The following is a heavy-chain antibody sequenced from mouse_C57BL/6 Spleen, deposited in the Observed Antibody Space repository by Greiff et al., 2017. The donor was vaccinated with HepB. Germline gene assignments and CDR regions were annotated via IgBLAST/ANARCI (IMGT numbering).Heavy chain of an antibody. Sequence: LQESGPELVKPGASVKISCKASGYSFTSYYIHWVKQRPGQGLEWIGWIYPGSGNTKYNEKFKGKATLTADTSSSTAYMQLSSLTSEDSAVYYCARGLVYAMDYWGQGTSVTVSS. CDR2: IYPGSGNT. J-gene: IGHJ4*01. V-gene: IGHV1-66*01. CDR1: GYSFTSYY. CDR3: ARGLVYAMDY.